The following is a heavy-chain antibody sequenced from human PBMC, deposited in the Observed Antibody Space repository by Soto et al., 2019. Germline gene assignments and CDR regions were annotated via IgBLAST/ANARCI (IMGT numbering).Heavy chain of an antibody. J-gene: IGHJ4*02. CDR3: AKTSGSMVRGVILDY. V-gene: IGHV3-30*18. D-gene: IGHD3-10*01. Sequence: GGSLRLSCAASGFTFSSYGMHWVRQAPGKGLEWVAVISYDGSNKYYADSVKGRFTISRDNSKNTLYLQMNSLRAEDTAVYYCAKTSGSMVRGVILDYWGQGTLVTVSS. CDR2: ISYDGSNK. CDR1: GFTFSSYG.